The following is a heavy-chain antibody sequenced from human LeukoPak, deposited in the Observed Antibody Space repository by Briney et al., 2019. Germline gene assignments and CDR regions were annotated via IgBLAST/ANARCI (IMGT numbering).Heavy chain of an antibody. CDR3: ARDRRYTTLGYYGMDV. V-gene: IGHV3-21*01. CDR2: ISSSSSYI. D-gene: IGHD5-18*01. J-gene: IGHJ6*02. Sequence: KPGRSLRLSCAASGFTFSSYSMNWVRQAPGKGLEWVSSISSSSSYIYYADSVKGRFTISRDNAKNSLYLQMNSLRAEDTAVYYCARDRRYTTLGYYGMDVWGQGTTVTVSS. CDR1: GFTFSSYS.